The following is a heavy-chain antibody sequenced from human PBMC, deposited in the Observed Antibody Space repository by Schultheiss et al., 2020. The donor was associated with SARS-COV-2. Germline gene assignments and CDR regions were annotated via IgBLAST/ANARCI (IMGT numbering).Heavy chain of an antibody. Sequence: GESLKISCAASGFTFSSYGMHWVRQAPGKGLEWVAVISYDGSNKYYADSVKGRFTISRDNSKNTLYLQMNSLRAEDTAVYYCAKEISYYNFWSGYYGGGFDPWGQGTLVTVSS. D-gene: IGHD3-3*01. J-gene: IGHJ5*02. CDR2: ISYDGSNK. CDR1: GFTFSSYG. V-gene: IGHV3-30*18. CDR3: AKEISYYNFWSGYYGGGFDP.